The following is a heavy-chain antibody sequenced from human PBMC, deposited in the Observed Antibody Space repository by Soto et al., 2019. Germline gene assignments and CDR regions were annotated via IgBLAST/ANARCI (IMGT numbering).Heavy chain of an antibody. V-gene: IGHV3-74*01. CDR3: ARGTSAWRNGLDI. J-gene: IGHJ3*02. D-gene: IGHD6-19*01. CDR1: GFTFSSYA. CDR2: ISSNGSST. Sequence: GGSLRLSCAASGFTFSSYAMSWVRQAPGKGLVWVSRISSNGSSTAHADSVKGRLTISRDNAKNTLYLQMNSLRAEDTAVYYCARGTSAWRNGLDIWGQGTMVTVSS.